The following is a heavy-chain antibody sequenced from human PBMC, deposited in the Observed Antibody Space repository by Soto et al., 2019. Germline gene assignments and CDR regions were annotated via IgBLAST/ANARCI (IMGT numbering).Heavy chain of an antibody. V-gene: IGHV3-48*02. CDR2: ISSSSSTI. Sequence: GGSLRLSCAASGFTFSSYSMNWVRQAPGKGLEWVSYISSSSSTIYYADSVKGRFTISRDNAKNSLYLQMNSLRDEDTAVYYCARDTVAVAGPTFDYWGQGTLVTVSS. D-gene: IGHD6-19*01. J-gene: IGHJ4*02. CDR1: GFTFSSYS. CDR3: ARDTVAVAGPTFDY.